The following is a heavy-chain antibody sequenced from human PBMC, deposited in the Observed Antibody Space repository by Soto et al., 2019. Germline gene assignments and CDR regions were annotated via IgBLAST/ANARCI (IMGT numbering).Heavy chain of an antibody. D-gene: IGHD3-9*01. CDR2: ISGSGDST. CDR1: GFTFSSYA. CDR3: TKTVFTGYYYFQH. V-gene: IGHV3-23*01. Sequence: EVQLLESGGGLVQPGGSLRLSCAASGFTFSSYAMSWVRQAPGKGREWVSTISGSGDSTYYADSVTGRFTISRDNSKNMLYLQMNSLRAEDTAVFYCTKTVFTGYYYFQHWGQGSLVTVSS. J-gene: IGHJ4*02.